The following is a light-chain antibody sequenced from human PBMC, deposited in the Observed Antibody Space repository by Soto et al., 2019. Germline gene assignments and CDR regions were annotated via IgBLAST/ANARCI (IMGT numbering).Light chain of an antibody. CDR2: AGS. CDR1: QSVSSSC. V-gene: IGKV3-20*01. CDR3: QQYGSSPYS. Sequence: EIVLTQSPGTLSLSPGERVTLSCRASQSVSSSCLAWYQQKPGQAPRLLMYAGSSRATGIPDRFGGSGSGTDFSLTISRLEPEDFAVYYCQQYGSSPYSFGQGTKLEIK. J-gene: IGKJ2*03.